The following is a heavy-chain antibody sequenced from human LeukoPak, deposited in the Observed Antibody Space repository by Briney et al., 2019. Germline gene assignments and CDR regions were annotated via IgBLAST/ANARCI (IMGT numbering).Heavy chain of an antibody. Sequence: GGSLRLSCAASGFSFSSYWMSWVRQAPGKGLEWVANIKQDGSESNYVGSVKGRFTISRDNAKNSLYLQMNSLRAEDTAVYYCAKDSYSRGDYWGQGTLVTVSS. CDR2: IKQDGSES. CDR1: GFSFSSYW. J-gene: IGHJ4*02. V-gene: IGHV3-7*05. CDR3: AKDSYSRGDY. D-gene: IGHD4-11*01.